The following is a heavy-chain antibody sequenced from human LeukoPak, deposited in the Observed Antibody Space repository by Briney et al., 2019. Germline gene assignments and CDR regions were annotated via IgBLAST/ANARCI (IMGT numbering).Heavy chain of an antibody. CDR1: RFTFSSYW. CDR3: ARVRSMVRGVIPYYFDY. J-gene: IGHJ4*02. D-gene: IGHD3-10*01. V-gene: IGHV3-74*01. CDR2: INSDGSST. Sequence: GGSLRLSCAASRFTFSSYWMHWVRQAPGKGLVWVSRINSDGSSTSYADSVKGRFTTSRDNAKNTLYLQMNSLRAEDTAVYYCARVRSMVRGVIPYYFDYWGQGTLVTVSS.